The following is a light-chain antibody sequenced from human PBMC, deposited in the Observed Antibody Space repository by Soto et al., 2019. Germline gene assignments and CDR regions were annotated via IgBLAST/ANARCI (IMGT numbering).Light chain of an antibody. CDR1: QSVSSN. CDR3: HQYDSWPYT. J-gene: IGKJ2*01. V-gene: IGKV3-15*01. CDR2: DAS. Sequence: EIVMTQSPDTLYVSPGERATLSCGASQSVSSNLAWYQQKPGQAPRLLIYDASTRAPGFPARFSGSGSGTEFTLTISSLQSEDFAVYYCHQYDSWPYTFGQGTKVDIK.